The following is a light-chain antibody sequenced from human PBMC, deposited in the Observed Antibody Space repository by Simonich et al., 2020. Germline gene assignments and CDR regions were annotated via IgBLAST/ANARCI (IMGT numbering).Light chain of an antibody. CDR1: QEISNY. J-gene: IGKJ3*01. V-gene: IGKV1-33*01. Sequence: DIQMTQSPSSLSASVGDRVTITCQASQEISNYLNWYQQKPGKAPMLLIYDASNLETGVPSRFSGSGSGTDFTFTISSLQPEDIATYYCQQYDNLPFTFGPGTKVDIK. CDR2: DAS. CDR3: QQYDNLPFT.